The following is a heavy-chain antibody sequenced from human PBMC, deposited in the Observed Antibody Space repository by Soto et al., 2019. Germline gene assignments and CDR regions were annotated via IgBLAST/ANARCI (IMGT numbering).Heavy chain of an antibody. CDR3: AHRETMTIFGLIIDNGIWFDP. CDR1: GFSLSTSGAA. D-gene: IGHD3-3*01. Sequence: QINLIESGPTLVKPTQTLTLTCTFSGFSLSTSGAAVGWVRQPPGRALEWLALIYWDGDKRYNASLGNRLTIAKDTSRNQLVLKLTNIDPADTATYYCAHRETMTIFGLIIDNGIWFDPWGQGTRVIVSS. V-gene: IGHV2-5*02. CDR2: IYWDGDK. J-gene: IGHJ5*02.